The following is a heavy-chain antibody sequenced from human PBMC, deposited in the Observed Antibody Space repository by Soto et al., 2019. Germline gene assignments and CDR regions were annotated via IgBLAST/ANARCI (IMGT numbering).Heavy chain of an antibody. CDR2: IGDSGGST. J-gene: IGHJ5*02. Sequence: EVQLLESGGGLVQPGGSLRLSCAASGFTFSSYAMSWVRQAPRKGLEWLSTIGDSGGSTYYADSVKGRFTISRDNAKNTLYLQMNSLRAEDTAVYYCAKQACCSCSPSEFHPWGQGTLVTVSS. CDR1: GFTFSSYA. CDR3: AKQACCSCSPSEFHP. D-gene: IGHD2-15*01. V-gene: IGHV3-23*01.